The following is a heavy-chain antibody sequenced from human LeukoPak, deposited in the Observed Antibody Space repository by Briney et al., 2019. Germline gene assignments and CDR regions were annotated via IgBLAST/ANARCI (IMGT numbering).Heavy chain of an antibody. J-gene: IGHJ5*02. CDR3: AGGWYSYGPPGFDP. CDR1: GYTFTSYG. CDR2: ISAYNGNT. D-gene: IGHD5-18*01. Sequence: ASVKVSSTASGYTFTSYGISWVRQAPGQGLEWMGWISAYNGNTNYAQKLQGRVTMTTDTSTSTAYMELRSRRSDDTALYYCAGGWYSYGPPGFDPWGQGTLVTVSS. V-gene: IGHV1-18*01.